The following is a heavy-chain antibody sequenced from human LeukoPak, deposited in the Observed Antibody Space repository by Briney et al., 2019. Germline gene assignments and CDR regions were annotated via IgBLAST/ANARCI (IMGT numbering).Heavy chain of an antibody. Sequence: PGGSLRLSCAAPGFTFSGAWMHWVRQAPGKGLVWVSRIIRDWWSTTYADSVKGRFTISRHNTKITLYLQMNSLRAAGLAREKCARGSYDILTGPSFDYWGQGTLVTVSS. CDR1: GFTFSGAW. J-gene: IGHJ4*02. CDR3: ARGSYDILTGPSFDY. V-gene: IGHV3-74*01. CDR2: IIRDWWST. D-gene: IGHD3-9*01.